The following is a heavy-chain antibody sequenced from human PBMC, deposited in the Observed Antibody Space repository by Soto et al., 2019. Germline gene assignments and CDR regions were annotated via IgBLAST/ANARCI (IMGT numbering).Heavy chain of an antibody. CDR1: GHTFTSYA. J-gene: IGHJ4*02. CDR2: INAGNGNT. CDR3: AREFADCSGGSGYSSHFDY. Sequence: ASVKVSCKASGHTFTSYAMHWVRQAPGQRLEWMGWINAGNGNTKYSQKFQGRVTITRDTSASTAYMELSSLRSEDTAVYYCAREFADCSGGSGYSSHFDYWGQGTLVTVSS. D-gene: IGHD2-15*01. V-gene: IGHV1-3*01.